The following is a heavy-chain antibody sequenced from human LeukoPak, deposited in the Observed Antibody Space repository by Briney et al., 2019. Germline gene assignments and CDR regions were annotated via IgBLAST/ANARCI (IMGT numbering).Heavy chain of an antibody. V-gene: IGHV4-61*01. CDR1: GGSVSSGSYY. D-gene: IGHD1-26*01. Sequence: PSETLSLTCTVSGGSVSSGSYYWSWIRQPPGKGLEWIGYIYYSGSINYNPSLKSRVTISVDTSKNQFSLKLSSVTAADTAVYYCARGSGSYYAVDWFDPWGQGTLVTVSS. J-gene: IGHJ5*02. CDR2: IYYSGSI. CDR3: ARGSGSYYAVDWFDP.